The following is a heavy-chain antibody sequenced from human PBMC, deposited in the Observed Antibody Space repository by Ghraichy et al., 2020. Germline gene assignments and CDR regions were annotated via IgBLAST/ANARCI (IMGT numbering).Heavy chain of an antibody. Sequence: SQTLSLTCTVFGGSISSSSHYWVWIRQPPGKGLEWVGGIYYNGDTYYNPSLNSRVTISVDTPKNQFSLKVTSLTAADTAVYFCARSPFSNYPPAWFDPWGQGALVTVSS. CDR3: ARSPFSNYPPAWFDP. D-gene: IGHD4-11*01. CDR1: GGSISSSSHY. J-gene: IGHJ5*02. CDR2: IYYNGDT. V-gene: IGHV4-39*01.